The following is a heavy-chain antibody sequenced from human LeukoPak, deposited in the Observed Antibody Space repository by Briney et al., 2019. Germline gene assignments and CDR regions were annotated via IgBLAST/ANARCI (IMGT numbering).Heavy chain of an antibody. CDR3: ARGAYGDYITPYYFYYYYMDV. Sequence: SETLSLTCTVSGGSISSYYWSWIRQPAGKGLEWIGRIYTSGSTNYNPSLKSRVTMSVDTSKNQFSLKLSSATAADTAVYYCARGAYGDYITPYYFYYYYMDVWGKGTTVTVSS. D-gene: IGHD4-17*01. CDR2: IYTSGST. CDR1: GGSISSYY. J-gene: IGHJ6*03. V-gene: IGHV4-4*07.